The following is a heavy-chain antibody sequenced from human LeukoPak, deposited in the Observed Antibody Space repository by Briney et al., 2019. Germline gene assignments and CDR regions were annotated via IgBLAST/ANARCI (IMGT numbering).Heavy chain of an antibody. J-gene: IGHJ4*02. CDR1: GFTFSDYY. V-gene: IGHV3-11*06. CDR2: ISSSSSYT. Sequence: GGSLRLSCAASGFTFSDYYMSWIRQAPGKGLEWVSYISSSSSYTNYADSVKGRFTISRDNAKNSLDLQMNSLRAEDTAVYYCARVEWHSGYDYVWGSYRYGNGGFDYWGQGTLVTVSS. D-gene: IGHD3-16*02. CDR3: ARVEWHSGYDYVWGSYRYGNGGFDY.